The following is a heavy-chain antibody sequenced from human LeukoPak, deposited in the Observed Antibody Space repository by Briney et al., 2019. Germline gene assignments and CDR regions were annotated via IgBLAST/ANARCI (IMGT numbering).Heavy chain of an antibody. V-gene: IGHV4-59*01. D-gene: IGHD3-22*01. CDR2: IFYSGNT. Sequence: NPSETLSLTCTVSGGSISTYYWSWIRQPPGKGLEWIGYIFYSGNTNYNPSLKSRVTISLDTSKNQFSLNLTSVTAADTAVYYCARVRNYYDSSGWVGAFDIWGQGTMVTVSS. J-gene: IGHJ3*02. CDR1: GGSISTYY. CDR3: ARVRNYYDSSGWVGAFDI.